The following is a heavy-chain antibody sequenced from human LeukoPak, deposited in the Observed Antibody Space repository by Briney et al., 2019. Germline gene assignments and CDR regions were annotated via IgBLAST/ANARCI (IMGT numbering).Heavy chain of an antibody. V-gene: IGHV4-4*02. CDR3: ARGLGGASPHFGGVVVDP. J-gene: IGHJ5*02. CDR1: GGSISSSNW. D-gene: IGHD2-15*01. Sequence: PSGTLSLTCAVSGGSISSSNWWSWVRQPPGKGLEWIGEIYHSGSTNYNPSLKSRVTISVDTSKNQFSLKLSSVTAADTAVYYCARGLGGASPHFGGVVVDPWGQGTLVTVSS. CDR2: IYHSGST.